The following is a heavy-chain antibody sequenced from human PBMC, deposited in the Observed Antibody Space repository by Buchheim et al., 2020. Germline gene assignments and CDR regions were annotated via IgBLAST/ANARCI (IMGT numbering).Heavy chain of an antibody. J-gene: IGHJ4*02. D-gene: IGHD3-10*01. CDR1: RFTFSSYA. CDR2: ISGSGSRT. V-gene: IGHV3-23*01. CDR3: AKMAGNYGSGSYSFDY. Sequence: EVQLLESGGGLEQPGGSLRLSCAASRFTFSSYAMSWVRQAPGKGLEWVSAISGSGSRTYYADSVKGRFTISRDNSTNMLFLQMNSLRAEDTAVYYCAKMAGNYGSGSYSFDYWAQGTL.